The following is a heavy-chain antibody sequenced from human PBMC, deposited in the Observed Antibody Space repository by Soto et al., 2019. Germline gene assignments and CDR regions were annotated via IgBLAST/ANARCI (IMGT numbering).Heavy chain of an antibody. CDR3: TTRMTAHFDY. Sequence: VGSLRLSCVASGFTFSHYTLNWVRRAPGKGLEWVSTISDRPTGHTHYAESVRGRFTISRDDSRDTVFLQMDSLRAEDTAVYYCTTRMTAHFDYWGQGVLVTVSS. V-gene: IGHV3-23*01. CDR2: ISDRPTGHT. D-gene: IGHD2-21*02. J-gene: IGHJ4*02. CDR1: GFTFSHYT.